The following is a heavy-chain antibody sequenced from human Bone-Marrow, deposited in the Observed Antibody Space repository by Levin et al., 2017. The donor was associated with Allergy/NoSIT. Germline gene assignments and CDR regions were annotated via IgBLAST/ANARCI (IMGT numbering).Heavy chain of an antibody. CDR2: ISSDSSDL. V-gene: IGHV3-21*01. J-gene: IGHJ3*01. Sequence: GETLKISCIVSGFTFSDYSIYWVRQAPGKGLEWISSISSDSSDLYYADSVKGRFTISRDNAKNSLNLQVSSLRAEDTAVYHCVRGIIGDVRVAHKEAFDVWGQGTMVTVSS. CDR3: VRGIIGDVRVAHKEAFDV. D-gene: IGHD2/OR15-2a*01. CDR1: GFTFSDYS.